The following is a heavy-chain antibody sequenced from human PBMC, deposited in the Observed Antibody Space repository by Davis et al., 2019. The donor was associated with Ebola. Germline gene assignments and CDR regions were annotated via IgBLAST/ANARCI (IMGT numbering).Heavy chain of an antibody. D-gene: IGHD1/OR15-1a*01. CDR2: ISSRGTNI. Sequence: GESLKISCAASGFTFTSYAMDWVRQAPGKGLEWVSYISSRGTNIYYADSVKGRFTISRDIAKNSLYLQMNSLRDEDTAVYYCARGSENWNNVDYWGQGTLVTVSS. J-gene: IGHJ4*02. CDR3: ARGSENWNNVDY. CDR1: GFTFTSYA. V-gene: IGHV3-48*02.